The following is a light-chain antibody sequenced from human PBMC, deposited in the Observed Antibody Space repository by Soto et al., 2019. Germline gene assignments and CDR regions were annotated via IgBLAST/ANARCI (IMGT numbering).Light chain of an antibody. V-gene: IGLV1-40*01. CDR3: QSHDSSLHASV. J-gene: IGLJ1*01. CDR2: GNT. CDR1: SSNIGADYD. Sequence: QSVLTQPPSVSGAPGQRVTISCTGSSSNIGADYDVHWYLQLPGTAPKLLIYGNTNRPSGVPDRFSGSKSGSSASLAITGLQAEDEADYYCQSHDSSLHASVFGTGTKLTVL.